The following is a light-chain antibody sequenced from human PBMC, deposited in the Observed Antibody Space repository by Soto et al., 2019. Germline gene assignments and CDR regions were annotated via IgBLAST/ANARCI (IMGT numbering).Light chain of an antibody. CDR1: QRVSSSY. Sequence: EIVLTQSPGTLSLSPGERATLSCRASQRVSSSYLAWYQQKPGQAPRLRIYGVSTRAPGIPDRFRGSGCGTDFTLTITRLEPEDFAVYYCHQYGSSPRPFGQGTKVEI. CDR2: GVS. J-gene: IGKJ1*01. V-gene: IGKV3-20*01. CDR3: HQYGSSPRP.